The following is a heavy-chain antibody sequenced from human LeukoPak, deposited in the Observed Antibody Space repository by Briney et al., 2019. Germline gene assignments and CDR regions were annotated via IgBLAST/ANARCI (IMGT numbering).Heavy chain of an antibody. CDR2: INHSGST. D-gene: IGHD6-13*01. CDR1: GGSFSGYY. V-gene: IGHV4-34*01. CDR3: AREDIAAAHSI. J-gene: IGHJ3*02. Sequence: PSETLSLTCAVYGGSFSGYYWSWIRQPPGKGLEWIGEINHSGSTNYNPSLKSRVTISVDKSKNQFSLKLSSVTAADTAVYYCAREDIAAAHSIWGQGTMVTVSS.